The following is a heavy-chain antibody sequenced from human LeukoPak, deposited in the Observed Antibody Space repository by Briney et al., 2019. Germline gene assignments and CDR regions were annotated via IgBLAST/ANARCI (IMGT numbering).Heavy chain of an antibody. CDR3: ARDQHYDSSGYYYV. CDR1: GYTFTSYG. D-gene: IGHD3-22*01. Sequence: GASVKVSCKASGYTFTSYGISWVRQAPGQGLEWMGWISAYNGNTNYAQKLQGRVTMTTDTSTSTAYMELRSLRSDDTAVYYCARDQHYDSSGYYYVWGQGTLVTVSS. J-gene: IGHJ4*02. V-gene: IGHV1-18*01. CDR2: ISAYNGNT.